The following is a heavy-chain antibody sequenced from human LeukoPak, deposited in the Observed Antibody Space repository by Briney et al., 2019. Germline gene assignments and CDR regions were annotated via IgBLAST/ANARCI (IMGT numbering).Heavy chain of an antibody. J-gene: IGHJ4*02. CDR2: IRSKAYGGTT. Sequence: GRSLRLSCTASGCTFGDYAMSWFRQAPGKGLGWVGFIRSKAYGGTTEYAASVKGRFTISRDDSTRIAKLQMNSRKTEDTAVYYCTREIAAVDYWGQGTLVTVSS. CDR3: TREIAAVDY. V-gene: IGHV3-49*03. D-gene: IGHD6-13*01. CDR1: GCTFGDYA.